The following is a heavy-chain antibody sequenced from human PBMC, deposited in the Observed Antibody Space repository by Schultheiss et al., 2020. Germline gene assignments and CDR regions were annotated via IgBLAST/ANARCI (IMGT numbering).Heavy chain of an antibody. CDR3: ARDGSSSWYALPLDY. J-gene: IGHJ4*02. D-gene: IGHD6-13*01. CDR1: GFTFSSYA. Sequence: GESLKISCAASGFTFSSYAMHWVRQAPGKGLEWVAVISYDGSNKYYADSVKGRFTISRDNSKNTLYLQMNSLRAEDTAVYYCARDGSSSWYALPLDYWGQGTLVTVSS. V-gene: IGHV3-30-3*01. CDR2: ISYDGSNK.